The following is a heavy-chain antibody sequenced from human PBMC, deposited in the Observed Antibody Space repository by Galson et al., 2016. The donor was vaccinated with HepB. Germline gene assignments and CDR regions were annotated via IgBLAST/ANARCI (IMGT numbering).Heavy chain of an antibody. CDR3: ARRKAAAGHQSFFSAMDV. D-gene: IGHD6-25*01. J-gene: IGHJ6*02. CDR2: IFSNGIA. CDR1: GGSFGTFY. V-gene: IGHV4-59*08. Sequence: SETLSLTCNVSGGSFGTFYWSWIRQSPGKGLEYLGNIFSNGIAKYNPSLKGRITMSVDTSANQFSLRLNSVTAADTAVYYCARRKAAAGHQSFFSAMDVWGRGTTVTVSS.